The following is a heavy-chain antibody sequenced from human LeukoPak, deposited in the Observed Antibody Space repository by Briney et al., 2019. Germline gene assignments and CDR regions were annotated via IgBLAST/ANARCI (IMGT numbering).Heavy chain of an antibody. V-gene: IGHV3-23*01. D-gene: IGHD6-19*01. Sequence: HPGGSLRLSCAASGFTFSSYAMSWVRQAPGKGLEWVSAISGSGGSTYYADSVKGRFTISRDNSKNTLYLQMNSLRAEDTAVYYCAPRPPLRIAVAGEVSPDYWGQGTLVTVSS. CDR1: GFTFSSYA. CDR3: APRPPLRIAVAGEVSPDY. J-gene: IGHJ4*02. CDR2: ISGSGGST.